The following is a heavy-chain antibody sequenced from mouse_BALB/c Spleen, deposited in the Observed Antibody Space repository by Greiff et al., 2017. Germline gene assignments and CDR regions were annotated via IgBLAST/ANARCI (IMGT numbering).Heavy chain of an antibody. J-gene: IGHJ3*01. CDR3: TRDDGNYDWDLAWFAY. Sequence: EVQLQQSGTVLARPGASVKMSCKASGYSFTSYWMHWVKQRPGQGLEWIGAIYPGNSDTSYNQKFKGKAKLTAVTSASTAYMELSSLTNEDSAVYYCTRDDGNYDWDLAWFAYWGQGTLVTVSA. CDR2: IYPGNSDT. D-gene: IGHD2-3*01. CDR1: GYSFTSYW. V-gene: IGHV1-5*01.